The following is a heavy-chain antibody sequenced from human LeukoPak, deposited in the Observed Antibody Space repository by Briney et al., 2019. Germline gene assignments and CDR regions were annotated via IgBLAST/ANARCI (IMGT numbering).Heavy chain of an antibody. CDR1: GFTFSSYA. J-gene: IGHJ5*01. V-gene: IGHV3-23*01. Sequence: GGSLRLSCAASGFTFSSYAMSWVRQAPGKGLEWVSVIGGSGGTTYYADSVKGRFTISRDNSKSTLYLQMNSLRAEDTAVYHCATTYTNNWYNYWGQGTLVTVSS. CDR3: ATTYTNNWYNY. D-gene: IGHD2-2*02. CDR2: IGGSGGTT.